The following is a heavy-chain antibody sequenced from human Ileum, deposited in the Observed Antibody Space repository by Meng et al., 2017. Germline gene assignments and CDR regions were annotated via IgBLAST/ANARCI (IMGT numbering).Heavy chain of an antibody. CDR2: IHYNGRT. CDR3: ARRIRGGSYLG. V-gene: IGHV4-34*01. CDR1: GDSFTDYY. J-gene: IGHJ4*02. Sequence: QLQLMQCGSGMLKPSETPSLPFNVYGDSFTDYYWNWIRQPPGKGLEWIGEIHYNGRTNYNPFLESRVTISEDTSQKQFSLRLSSVTAADTAVYYCARRIRGGSYLGWGQGTLVSVSS. D-gene: IGHD1-26*01.